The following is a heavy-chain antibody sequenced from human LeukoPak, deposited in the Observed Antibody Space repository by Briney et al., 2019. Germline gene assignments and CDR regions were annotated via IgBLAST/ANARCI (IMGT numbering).Heavy chain of an antibody. CDR2: ISSSSRYR. D-gene: IGHD3-9*01. CDR3: ARVKTAYDILTGYPQDAFDV. J-gene: IGHJ3*01. V-gene: IGHV3-21*01. Sequence: GGALRLSCASSGFTFSSYSMNWVRQAPAKGLERVSSISSSSRYRYYADSVKCRFTISRDKAKNSLYLQMNSLRAEDTAVYYFARVKTAYDILTGYPQDAFDVWGLGTMVTVSS. CDR1: GFTFSSYS.